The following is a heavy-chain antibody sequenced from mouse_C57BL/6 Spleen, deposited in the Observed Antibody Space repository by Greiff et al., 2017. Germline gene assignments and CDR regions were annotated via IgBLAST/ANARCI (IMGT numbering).Heavy chain of an antibody. CDR1: GFNITDYY. V-gene: IGHV14-1*01. J-gene: IGHJ2*01. D-gene: IGHD1-1*01. Sequence: VQLQQSGAELVRPGASVKLSCTASGFNITDYYMHWVKQRPEQGLEWIGRIDPEDGDTEYAPKFQGKATMTADTSSNTAYLQLSSLTSEDTDVYYCALDCYGSPYFDYWGQGTTLTVSS. CDR3: ALDCYGSPYFDY. CDR2: IDPEDGDT.